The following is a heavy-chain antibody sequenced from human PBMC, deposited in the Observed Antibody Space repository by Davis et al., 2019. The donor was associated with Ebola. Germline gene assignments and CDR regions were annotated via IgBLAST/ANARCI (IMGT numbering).Heavy chain of an antibody. CDR1: GGSISSSNW. J-gene: IGHJ3*02. V-gene: IGHV4-4*02. Sequence: MPSETLSLTCAVSGGSISSSNWWSWVRQPPGKGLEWIGEIYHSGSTNYNPSLKSRVTISVDKSKNQFSLKLSSVTAADTAVYYCARVDGDYASHDAFDIWGQGTMVTVSS. CDR2: IYHSGST. CDR3: ARVDGDYASHDAFDI. D-gene: IGHD4-17*01.